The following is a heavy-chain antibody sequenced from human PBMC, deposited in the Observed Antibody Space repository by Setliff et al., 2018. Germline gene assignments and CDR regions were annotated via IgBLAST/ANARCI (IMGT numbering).Heavy chain of an antibody. CDR1: GGTFSDYY. J-gene: IGHJ6*03. CDR3: ARAISGWYSAHYYYMDV. CDR2: INHRGST. Sequence: PSETLSLTCAAYGGTFSDYYWTWIRQPPGKGLEWVGEINHRGSTTYNPSLKSRVTISVDTPKNQFSLKLSSVTAADTAVYFCARAISGWYSAHYYYMDVWGKGTTVTVSS. D-gene: IGHD6-19*01. V-gene: IGHV4-34*01.